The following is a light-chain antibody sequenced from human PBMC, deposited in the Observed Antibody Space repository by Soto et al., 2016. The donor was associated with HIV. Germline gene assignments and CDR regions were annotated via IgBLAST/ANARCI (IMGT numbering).Light chain of an antibody. CDR2: DDN. J-gene: IGLJ3*02. CDR1: NIGDKG. V-gene: IGLV3-21*02. CDR3: QVWDSTNDHPV. Sequence: SYELTQPPSVSVAPGQTATIACGGNNIGDKGVHWYQQKPGQAPVLVIYDDNERPSGIPERFSGSNSGDTATLTISRVEAGDEAGYSCQVWDSTNDHPVFGGGTTLTVL.